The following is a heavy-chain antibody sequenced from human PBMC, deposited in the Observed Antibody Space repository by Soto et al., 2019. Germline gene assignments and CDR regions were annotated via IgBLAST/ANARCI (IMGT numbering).Heavy chain of an antibody. CDR2: IYHSGST. CDR1: SGSISSSNW. CDR3: ASTRVCSDGSCVFDY. J-gene: IGHJ4*02. Sequence: QVQLQESGPGLVKPSGTLSLTCAVSSGSISSSNWWSWVRQPPGKGLEWIGEIYHSGSTNYNPSLKSRVTISVDKSKNQFSLKLSSVTAADTAVYYCASTRVCSDGSCVFDYWGQGTLVTVSS. V-gene: IGHV4-4*02. D-gene: IGHD2-15*01.